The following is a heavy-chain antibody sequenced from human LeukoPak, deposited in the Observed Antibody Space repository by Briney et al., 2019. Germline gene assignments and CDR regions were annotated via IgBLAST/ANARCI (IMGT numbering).Heavy chain of an antibody. CDR2: INSDGIST. D-gene: IGHD4-23*01. CDR1: GFTFSNYW. CDR3: AKRIDYGANTFDY. V-gene: IGHV3-74*01. J-gene: IGHJ4*02. Sequence: GGSLRLSCADSGFTFSNYWMHWVRQAPGKGLVWVSRINSDGISTTYADSVKGRFTISRDNAKNTLYLQMNSLRAEDTAVYYCAKRIDYGANTFDYWGQGTLVTVSS.